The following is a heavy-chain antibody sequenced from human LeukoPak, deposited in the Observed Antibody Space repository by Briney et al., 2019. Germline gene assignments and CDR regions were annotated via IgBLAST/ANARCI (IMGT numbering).Heavy chain of an antibody. Sequence: ASVKVSCKAPGYTFTSYAMNWVRQAPGQGLEWMGWINTNTGNPTYAQGFTGRFVFSLDTSVSTAYLQISSLKAEDTAVYYCARDTRYYYGSGSLFYYYMDVWGKGTTVTVSS. CDR3: ARDTRYYYGSGSLFYYYMDV. J-gene: IGHJ6*03. CDR2: INTNTGNP. V-gene: IGHV7-4-1*02. D-gene: IGHD3-10*01. CDR1: GYTFTSYA.